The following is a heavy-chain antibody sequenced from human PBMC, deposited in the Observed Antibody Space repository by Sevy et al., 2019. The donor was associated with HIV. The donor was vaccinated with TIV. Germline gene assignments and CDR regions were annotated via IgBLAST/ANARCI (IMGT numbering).Heavy chain of an antibody. CDR1: TYSFTAYY. CDR3: ARRGLFSPGYYSDY. V-gene: IGHV1-2*02. D-gene: IGHD3-9*01. J-gene: IGHJ4*02. CDR2: INPNAGGSGGT. Sequence: ASVKVSCKTSTYSFTAYYIHWVRQAPGQGLEWMVWINPNAGGSGGTNYAQNFQGRVTMTSDASINTAYMELTRLRSDDTAASYCARRGLFSPGYYSDYWGQGTLVTVSS.